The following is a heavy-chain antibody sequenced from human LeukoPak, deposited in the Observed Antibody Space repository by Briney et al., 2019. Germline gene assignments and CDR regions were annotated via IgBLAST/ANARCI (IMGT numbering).Heavy chain of an antibody. CDR3: VREAPAYHYTYFDY. Sequence: GGSLRLSCTASGFTLRSHDMHWVRQATGKGLEWIPAIASGSQTFYAGSVKGRFTISREDAKNSLYLQMNSLRAGDTAVYYCVREAPAYHYTYFDYCGQGTLVTVSS. V-gene: IGHV3-13*01. CDR1: GFTLRSHD. J-gene: IGHJ4*02. CDR2: IASGSQT. D-gene: IGHD4-11*01.